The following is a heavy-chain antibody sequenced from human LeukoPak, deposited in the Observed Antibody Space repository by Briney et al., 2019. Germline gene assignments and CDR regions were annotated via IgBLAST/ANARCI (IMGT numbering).Heavy chain of an antibody. V-gene: IGHV1-58*02. CDR1: GFTFTSSA. Sequence: SVKVSCKASGFTFTSSAMQWVRQARGQRLEWIGWIVVGSGNTNYAQKFQERVTITRDMSTSTAYMELSSLRSEDTAVYYCAAAPGDCGGDCLFDYWGQGTLVTVSS. D-gene: IGHD2-21*02. CDR3: AAAPGDCGGDCLFDY. J-gene: IGHJ4*02. CDR2: IVVGSGNT.